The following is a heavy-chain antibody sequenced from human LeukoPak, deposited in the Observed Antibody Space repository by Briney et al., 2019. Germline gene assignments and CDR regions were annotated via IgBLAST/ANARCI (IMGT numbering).Heavy chain of an antibody. V-gene: IGHV3-53*01. CDR3: AKGWKSTGWNIFDR. D-gene: IGHD1/OR15-1a*01. J-gene: IGHJ4*02. CDR2: VYRGGGA. CDR1: GFTVSSSF. Sequence: PGGSLRLSCAASGFTVSSSFMSWVRQVPGKGLEWVSVVYRGGGADYADSVKGRFTISRDNSYNTLYLQMNSLRAEDTAVYYCAKGWKSTGWNIFDRWGQGTLVTVSS.